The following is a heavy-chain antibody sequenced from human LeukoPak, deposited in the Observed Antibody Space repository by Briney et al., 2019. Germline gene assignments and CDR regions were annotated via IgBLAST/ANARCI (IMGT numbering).Heavy chain of an antibody. V-gene: IGHV1-69*13. D-gene: IGHD3-3*01. CDR3: ARGRITIFGVVLDSAYYYGMDV. CDR2: IIPIFGTA. CDR1: GGTFSSYA. J-gene: IGHJ6*02. Sequence: SVKVSCKASGGTFSSYAISWVRQAPGQGLEWMGGIIPIFGTANYAQKFQGRVTITADESTSTAYMELSSLRSEDTAVYYCARGRITIFGVVLDSAYYYGMDVWGQGATVTVSS.